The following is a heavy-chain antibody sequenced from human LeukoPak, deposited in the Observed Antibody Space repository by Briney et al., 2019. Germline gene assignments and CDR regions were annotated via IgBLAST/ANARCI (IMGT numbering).Heavy chain of an antibody. J-gene: IGHJ3*02. V-gene: IGHV4-38-2*02. CDR3: ARGGSGSSFGAFDI. D-gene: IGHD1-26*01. CDR1: GYSISSGYY. Sequence: NSSETLSLTCTVSGYSISSGYYWGWIRQPPGKGLEWIGSIYYSGSTYYNPSLKSRVTISVDTSKNQFSLKLSSVTAADTAVYYCARGGSGSSFGAFDIWGQGTMVTVSS. CDR2: IYYSGST.